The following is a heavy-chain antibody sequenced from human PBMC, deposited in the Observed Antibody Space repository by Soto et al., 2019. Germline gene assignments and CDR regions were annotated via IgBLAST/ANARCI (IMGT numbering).Heavy chain of an antibody. CDR2: IYHSGST. V-gene: IGHV4-4*02. CDR1: VGSISGINW. Sequence: PWATLSPPGAVSVGSISGINWWSWVRQPPGKGLEWIGEIYHSGSTNYNPSLKSRVTISVDKSKNQFSLKLSSVTAADTAVYYCARGYSGTFDPWGQGTLVTVSS. D-gene: IGHD2-15*01. J-gene: IGHJ5*02. CDR3: ARGYSGTFDP.